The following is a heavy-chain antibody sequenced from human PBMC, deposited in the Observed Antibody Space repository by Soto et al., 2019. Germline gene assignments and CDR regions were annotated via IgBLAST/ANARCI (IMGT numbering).Heavy chain of an antibody. Sequence: GGSLRLSCAAFGFTISGKKYVAWVRQAPGKGLEWVSALYDLDGSFYAASVKGRFTTSSDSSKTTVYLQMNDLRPDDTAVYYCATWHEREHAYDVWGQGTTVTVSS. V-gene: IGHV3-53*01. J-gene: IGHJ3*01. D-gene: IGHD1-1*01. CDR1: GFTISGKKY. CDR3: ATWHEREHAYDV. CDR2: LYDLDGS.